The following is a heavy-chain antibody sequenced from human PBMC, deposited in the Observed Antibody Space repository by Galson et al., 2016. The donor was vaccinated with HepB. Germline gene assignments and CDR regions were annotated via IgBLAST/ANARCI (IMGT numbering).Heavy chain of an antibody. J-gene: IGHJ4*02. CDR1: GFNFKNYG. CDR3: VQESDTGWSYPHY. Sequence: SLRLSCAGSGFNFKNYGMHWVRQAPGKGLEWVAVIFHDGSELYYADSVKGRFTISRDNSKNTVDLQMNSLRVEDTAVYSCVQESDTGWSYPHYWGQGSLVTVSS. D-gene: IGHD2-15*01. V-gene: IGHV3-33*06. CDR2: IFHDGSEL.